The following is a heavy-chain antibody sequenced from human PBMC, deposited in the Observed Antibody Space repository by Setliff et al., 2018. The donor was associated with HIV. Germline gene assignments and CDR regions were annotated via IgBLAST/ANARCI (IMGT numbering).Heavy chain of an antibody. D-gene: IGHD4-17*01. V-gene: IGHV3-33*01. J-gene: IGHJ4*02. CDR3: ARDPAPYGDFDY. Sequence: GGSLRLSCAASGFTFSSYGMHWVRQAPGKGLEWVAVIWYDGSNKYYADSVKGRFTISRDNAKNSLYLQMNSLRAEDTAVYYCARDPAPYGDFDYWGQGTLVTVSS. CDR1: GFTFSSYG. CDR2: IWYDGSNK.